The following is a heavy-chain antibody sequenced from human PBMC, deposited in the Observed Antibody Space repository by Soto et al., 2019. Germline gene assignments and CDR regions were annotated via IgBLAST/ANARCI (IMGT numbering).Heavy chain of an antibody. CDR1: GGTFSSYA. Sequence: QVQLVQSGAEVKKPGSSVKVSCKASGGTFSSYAISWVRQAPGQGLEWMGGIIPIFGTANYAQKFQGRVTITADEATTTAYMELSRLRSEDTAVYYCVRSYYYDSSGYLSLYYYYYGMDVWGQGTTVTVSS. J-gene: IGHJ6*02. D-gene: IGHD3-22*01. CDR3: VRSYYYDSSGYLSLYYYYYGMDV. CDR2: IIPIFGTA. V-gene: IGHV1-69*12.